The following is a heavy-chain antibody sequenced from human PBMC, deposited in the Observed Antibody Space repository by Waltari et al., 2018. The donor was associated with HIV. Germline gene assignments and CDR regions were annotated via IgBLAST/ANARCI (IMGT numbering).Heavy chain of an antibody. V-gene: IGHV3-48*01. J-gene: IGHJ6*02. Sequence: EVQLVESGGGLVQPGGSLRLSCAVSGFTFSSYSMNWVRQVPGKGPGWFSYISSSSTTINYADSVKGRFTISIDNAENSLYLQMKSLRAEDTAVYYCARYDIYYYYGMDVWGQGTTVTVSS. CDR2: ISSSSTTI. CDR1: GFTFSSYS. D-gene: IGHD3-9*01. CDR3: ARYDIYYYYGMDV.